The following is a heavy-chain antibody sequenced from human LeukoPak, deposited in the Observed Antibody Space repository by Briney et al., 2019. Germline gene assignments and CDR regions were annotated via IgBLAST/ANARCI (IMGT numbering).Heavy chain of an antibody. CDR1: SGSISSSSYY. D-gene: IGHD2-21*01. CDR3: ARDRVVPDDPFDI. V-gene: IGHV4-61*01. J-gene: IGHJ3*02. Sequence: SSETLSLTCTVSSGSISSSSYYWSWIQQPPGKGLEWIGYISYSGSTNYNPSLKSRVTISVDTSKNQFSLKLSSVTAADTAVYYCARDRVVPDDPFDIWGQGTMVTVSS. CDR2: ISYSGST.